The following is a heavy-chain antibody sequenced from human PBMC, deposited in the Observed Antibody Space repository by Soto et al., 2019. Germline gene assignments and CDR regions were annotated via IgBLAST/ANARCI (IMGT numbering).Heavy chain of an antibody. V-gene: IGHV1-2*04. D-gene: IGHD6-6*01. J-gene: IGHJ6*02. Sequence: ASVKVSCKASGYTFTGYYMHWLRQAPGQGLEWMGWINPNSGGTNYAQKCQGWVTMTRDTSISTAYMELSRLRSDDTAVYYCARESSYSSSPMDVWGQGTTVTVSS. CDR2: INPNSGGT. CDR1: GYTFTGYY. CDR3: ARESSYSSSPMDV.